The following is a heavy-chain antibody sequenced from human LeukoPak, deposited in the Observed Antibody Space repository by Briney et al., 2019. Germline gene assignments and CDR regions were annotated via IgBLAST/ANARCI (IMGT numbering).Heavy chain of an antibody. Sequence: VKLSCKVDGYTFTDDYMHWVQQAPGKGIEWMGLVDPEDGETIYAEKFQGRVTITADTSTDTAYMELSSLRSEDTGVYYCATVGRWGSRVDYWGQGTLVTVSS. CDR1: GYTFTDDY. CDR3: ATVGRWGSRVDY. D-gene: IGHD7-27*01. J-gene: IGHJ4*02. CDR2: VDPEDGET. V-gene: IGHV1-69-2*01.